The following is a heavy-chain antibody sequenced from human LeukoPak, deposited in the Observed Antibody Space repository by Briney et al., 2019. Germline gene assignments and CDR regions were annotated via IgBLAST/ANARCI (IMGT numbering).Heavy chain of an antibody. CDR3: ARDKSVAYYYDSSGYDAFDI. J-gene: IGHJ3*02. Sequence: GGSLRLSCAASGFTFSSYSMNWVRQVPGKGLEWVSSISNSSSYIYYADSVKGRFAISRDNAKNSLYLQMNSLRAEDTAVYYCARDKSVAYYYDSSGYDAFDIWGQGTMVTVSS. V-gene: IGHV3-21*01. CDR1: GFTFSSYS. CDR2: ISNSSSYI. D-gene: IGHD3-22*01.